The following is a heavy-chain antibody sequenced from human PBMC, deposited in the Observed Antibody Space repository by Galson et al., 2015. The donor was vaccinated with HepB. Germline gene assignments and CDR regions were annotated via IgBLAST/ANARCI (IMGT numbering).Heavy chain of an antibody. J-gene: IGHJ4*02. V-gene: IGHV5-51*01. Sequence: QSGAEVKKPGESLKISCKGSGYSFTSYWIGWVRQMPGKGLEWMGIIYPGDSDTRYSPSFQGQVTISADKSISTAYLQWSSLKASDTAMYYCARHEGHYDILTGYTYFDYWGQGTLVTVSS. CDR1: GYSFTSYW. CDR2: IYPGDSDT. D-gene: IGHD3-9*01. CDR3: ARHEGHYDILTGYTYFDY.